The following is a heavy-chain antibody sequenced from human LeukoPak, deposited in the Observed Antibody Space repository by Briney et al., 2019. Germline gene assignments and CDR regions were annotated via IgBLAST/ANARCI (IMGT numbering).Heavy chain of an antibody. Sequence: PGGSLRLSCAASGFTFSSYWMSWVRQAPGKGLEWVSAISGSGGSTYYADSVKGRFTISRDNSKNTLYLQMNSLRAEDTAVYYCAKGPYRQLLSGFDYWGQGTLVTVSS. D-gene: IGHD2-2*01. CDR2: ISGSGGST. J-gene: IGHJ4*02. V-gene: IGHV3-23*01. CDR3: AKGPYRQLLSGFDY. CDR1: GFTFSSYW.